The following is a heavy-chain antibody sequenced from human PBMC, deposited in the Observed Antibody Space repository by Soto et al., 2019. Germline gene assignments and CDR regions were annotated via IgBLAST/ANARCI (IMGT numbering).Heavy chain of an antibody. CDR1: GFTFSSSP. J-gene: IGHJ5*02. V-gene: IGHV3-48*02. Sequence: EVQLVESGGGLVQPGGSLRLSCAASGFTFSSSPMNWLRQAPGKGLEWVSYIGTSSTYIHYADSVKGRFTISRDDAKNSLYLQMDSLRDEDTAVYYCARDVWAYGSGSHYTNWFDPWGQGTLVSVSS. CDR3: ARDVWAYGSGSHYTNWFDP. CDR2: IGTSSTYI. D-gene: IGHD3-10*01.